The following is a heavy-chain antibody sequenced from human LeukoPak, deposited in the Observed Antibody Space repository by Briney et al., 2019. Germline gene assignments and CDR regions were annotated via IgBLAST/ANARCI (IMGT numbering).Heavy chain of an antibody. CDR2: IRSKANDHAT. V-gene: IGHV3-73*01. D-gene: IGHD4-17*01. J-gene: IGHJ4*02. Sequence: GGSLKLSCAGSGFTFSGSAMHWVRQSPGKGLEWVGRIRSKANDHATAYAASVRGRFTISGDDSENTAYLQMNSLKTEDTAIYYCTRRLMTTVNDYWGQGTLVTVSS. CDR3: TRRLMTTVNDY. CDR1: GFTFSGSA.